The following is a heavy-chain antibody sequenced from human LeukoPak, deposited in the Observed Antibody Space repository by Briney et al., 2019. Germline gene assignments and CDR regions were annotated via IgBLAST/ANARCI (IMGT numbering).Heavy chain of an antibody. V-gene: IGHV4-61*02. J-gene: IGHJ6*03. Sequence: SETLSLTCTVSGGSISSGSYYWRWIRQPAGKGLEWIGRIYTSGSTNYNPSLKSRVTISVDTSKNQFSLKLSSVTAADTAVYYCARDTRGDGYNYFYYYYYMDVWGKGTTVTVSS. D-gene: IGHD5-24*01. CDR3: ARDTRGDGYNYFYYYYYMDV. CDR1: GGSISSGSYY. CDR2: IYTSGST.